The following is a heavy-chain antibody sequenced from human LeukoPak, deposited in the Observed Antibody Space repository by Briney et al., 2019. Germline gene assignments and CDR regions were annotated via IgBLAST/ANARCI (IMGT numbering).Heavy chain of an antibody. CDR2: IIPILGIA. D-gene: IGHD1-14*01. V-gene: IGHV1-69*10. J-gene: IGHJ3*02. Sequence: GASVTVSCKASGGTFSSYAISWVRQAPGQGGEWMGGIIPILGIANYAQKFQGRGTINADKSTSTPYMELSSLRSEDTAVYYCARARGTDAFDIWGQGTMVTVSS. CDR3: ARARGTDAFDI. CDR1: GGTFSSYA.